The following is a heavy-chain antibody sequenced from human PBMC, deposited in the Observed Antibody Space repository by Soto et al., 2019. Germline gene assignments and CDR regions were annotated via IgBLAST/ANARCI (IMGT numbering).Heavy chain of an antibody. CDR2: IYYSGST. D-gene: IGHD3-3*02. CDR3: ASPKIAFYNWFDP. CDR1: GGSISSSSCY. Sequence: LETLCLTCSVSGGSISSSSCYWGWIRQPPGKGLEWIGSIYYSGSTYYNPSLKSRVTISVDTSKNQFSLKLSSVTAADTAVYYCASPKIAFYNWFDPWGQGTLVTVSS. V-gene: IGHV4-39*01. J-gene: IGHJ5*02.